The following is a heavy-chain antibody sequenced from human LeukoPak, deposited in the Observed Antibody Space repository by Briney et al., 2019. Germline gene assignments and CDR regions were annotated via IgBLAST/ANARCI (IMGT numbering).Heavy chain of an antibody. Sequence: GGSLKLSCAASGFTFSSYAMDWVRQAPGKGLEWVSAISGSGGSTYYADSVKGRFTISRDNSKNTLYLQMSSLRAEDTAVYYCARGGYDSSGYYQYYFDYWGQGTLVTVSS. CDR1: GFTFSSYA. V-gene: IGHV3-23*01. D-gene: IGHD3-22*01. CDR3: ARGGYDSSGYYQYYFDY. CDR2: ISGSGGST. J-gene: IGHJ4*02.